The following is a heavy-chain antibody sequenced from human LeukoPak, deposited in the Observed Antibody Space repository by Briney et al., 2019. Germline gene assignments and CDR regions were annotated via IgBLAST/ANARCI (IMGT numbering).Heavy chain of an antibody. CDR3: ARDSGLYYYDSSGYSK. CDR1: GYTFTSYG. CDR2: ISAYNGNT. Sequence: ASVKVSCKASGYTFTSYGISWVRQAPGQGLEWMGWISAYNGNTNYAQKLQGRVTMTTDTSTSTAYMGLRSLRSDDTAVYYCARDSGLYYYDSSGYSKWGQGTLVTVSS. D-gene: IGHD3-22*01. J-gene: IGHJ4*02. V-gene: IGHV1-18*01.